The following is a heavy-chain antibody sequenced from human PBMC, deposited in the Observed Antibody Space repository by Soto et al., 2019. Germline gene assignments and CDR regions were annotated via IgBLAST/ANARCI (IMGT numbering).Heavy chain of an antibody. D-gene: IGHD2-21*01. CDR3: ARGTYCGSNCFFAREY. V-gene: IGHV1-69*01. J-gene: IGHJ4*02. CDR1: GDTSNTRV. CDR2: INPVFRAA. Sequence: VQLVQSGAEVKKPGSSVKMSCKASGDTSNTRVISWVRQAPGQGLEWMGGINPVFRAANYSEKYNGRVTITVDEATRTASLDLTSLRFEDTAVYFCARGTYCGSNCFFAREYWGQGTLVTVSS.